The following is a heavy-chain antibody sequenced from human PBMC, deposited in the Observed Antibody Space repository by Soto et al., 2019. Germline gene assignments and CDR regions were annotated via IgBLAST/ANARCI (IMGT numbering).Heavy chain of an antibody. CDR3: AKVAREQWLMRAEYFQH. D-gene: IGHD6-19*01. Sequence: EVQLLESGGGLVQPGGSLRLSCAASGFTFSSYAMSWVRQAPGKGLEWVSAISGSGGSTYYADSVKGRFTISRDNSKNPLYLQMNSLRAEDTAVYYCAKVAREQWLMRAEYFQHWGQGTLVPVSS. CDR2: ISGSGGST. CDR1: GFTFSSYA. J-gene: IGHJ1*01. V-gene: IGHV3-23*01.